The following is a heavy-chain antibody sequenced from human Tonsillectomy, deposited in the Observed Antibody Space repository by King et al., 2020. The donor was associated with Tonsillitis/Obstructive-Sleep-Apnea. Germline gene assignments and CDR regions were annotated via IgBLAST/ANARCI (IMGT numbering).Heavy chain of an antibody. CDR2: IIPILGIA. D-gene: IGHD2-2*01. CDR3: ARDLERVGYCSSTSCQFDY. J-gene: IGHJ4*02. CDR1: GGTFSSYA. V-gene: IGHV1-69*09. Sequence: QLVQSGAEVKKPGSSVKVSCKASGGTFSSYAISWVRQAPGQGLEWMGRIIPILGIANYAQKFQGRDTITADKSTSTAYMELCSLRSEDTAVYYCARDLERVGYCSSTSCQFDYWGQGTLVTVSS.